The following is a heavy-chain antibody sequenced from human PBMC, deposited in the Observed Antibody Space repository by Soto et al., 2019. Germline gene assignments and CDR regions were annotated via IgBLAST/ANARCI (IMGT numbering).Heavy chain of an antibody. J-gene: IGHJ4*02. CDR1: GFTFSSYS. CDR2: ISSSSSTI. CDR3: ARSEFLWFGGPFDY. V-gene: IGHV3-48*01. Sequence: GGSLRLSCAASGFTFSSYSMNWVRQAPGKGLEWVSYISSSSSTIYYADSVKGRFTISRDNAKNSLYLQMNSLRAEDTAVYYCARSEFLWFGGPFDYWGQGTLVTVSS. D-gene: IGHD3-10*01.